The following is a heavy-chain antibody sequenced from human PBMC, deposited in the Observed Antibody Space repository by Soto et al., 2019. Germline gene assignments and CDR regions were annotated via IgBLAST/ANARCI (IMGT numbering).Heavy chain of an antibody. J-gene: IGHJ5*02. Sequence: SETLSLTSAVAGGYISSGGYSWSWIRQPPGKGLEWIGYIYHSGSTYYNPSLKSRVTISVDRSKNQFSLKLSSVTAADTAVYYCARELGDILTGHYGWFDPWGQGTLVTVSS. CDR2: IYHSGST. CDR3: ARELGDILTGHYGWFDP. CDR1: GGYISSGGYS. V-gene: IGHV4-30-2*01. D-gene: IGHD3-9*01.